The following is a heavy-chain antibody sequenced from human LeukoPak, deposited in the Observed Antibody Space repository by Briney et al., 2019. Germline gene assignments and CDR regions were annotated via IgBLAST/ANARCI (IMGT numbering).Heavy chain of an antibody. Sequence: PSETLSLTCTVSGGSISSYYWSWIRQPPGKGLEWIGYIYHSGSTGYNPSIKSRVTISVDTSKSQFSLKLTSVTAADTAVYYCATLTTVVTAYYFDYWGQGTLVTVSS. D-gene: IGHD4-23*01. CDR3: ATLTTVVTAYYFDY. V-gene: IGHV4-4*09. CDR2: IYHSGST. CDR1: GGSISSYY. J-gene: IGHJ4*02.